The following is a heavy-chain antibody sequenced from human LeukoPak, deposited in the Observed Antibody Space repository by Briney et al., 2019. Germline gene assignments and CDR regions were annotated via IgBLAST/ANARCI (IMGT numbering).Heavy chain of an antibody. D-gene: IGHD6-13*01. V-gene: IGHV4-59*01. Sequence: SETLSLTCTVSGGSISSYYWSWIRQPPGKGLEWIGYIYYSGSTNYNPSLKSRVTISVDTSKNQFSLKLSSVTAADTAVYYRARGRSSWYYPFPSTYGMDVWGQGTTVTVSS. CDR2: IYYSGST. CDR3: ARGRSSWYYPFPSTYGMDV. J-gene: IGHJ6*02. CDR1: GGSISSYY.